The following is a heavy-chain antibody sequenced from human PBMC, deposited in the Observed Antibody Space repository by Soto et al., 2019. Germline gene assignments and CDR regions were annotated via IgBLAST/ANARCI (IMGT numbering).Heavy chain of an antibody. V-gene: IGHV3-33*01. D-gene: IGHD3-22*01. CDR1: GFTFSTYG. CDR3: ARGCYYDSSGYCFDY. J-gene: IGHJ4*02. CDR2: IRYDGSFI. Sequence: GGSLRLSCAASGFTFSTYGMHWVRQAPGKGLDWFAVIRYDGSFIYFSDSVKGRFTISRDNSKNTLYSQMNSLRAEDTSVYYCARGCYYDSSGYCFDYWGQGTLVTVSS.